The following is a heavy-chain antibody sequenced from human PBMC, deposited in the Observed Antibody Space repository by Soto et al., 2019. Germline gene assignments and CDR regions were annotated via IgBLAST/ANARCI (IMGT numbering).Heavy chain of an antibody. J-gene: IGHJ4*02. CDR1: GYTFTSYG. V-gene: IGHV1-69*13. D-gene: IGHD6-13*01. CDR2: IIPFFGKA. CDR3: ATPSSPPLIAAAVVAAFDY. Sequence: ASVKVSCKASGYTFTSYGISWVRQAPGQGLEWIGWIIPFFGKANYVQKFQGRVTITADESTSTAYMELSSLRSEDTAVYYCATPSSPPLIAAAVVAAFDYWGQGTLVTVSS.